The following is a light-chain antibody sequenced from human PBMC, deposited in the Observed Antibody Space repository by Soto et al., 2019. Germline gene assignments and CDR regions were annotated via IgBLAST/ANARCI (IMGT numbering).Light chain of an antibody. CDR3: AARDDSLNGVYV. CDR1: SSNIGSNT. Sequence: QSVLTQPPSASGTPGQRVTISCSGSSSNIGSNTVNWYQQLPGTAPKLLIYSNNQRPSGVPGRFSGSKSGTSASLAISGLQSEDEADYYCAARDDSLNGVYVFGTGTKVTVL. J-gene: IGLJ1*01. CDR2: SNN. V-gene: IGLV1-44*01.